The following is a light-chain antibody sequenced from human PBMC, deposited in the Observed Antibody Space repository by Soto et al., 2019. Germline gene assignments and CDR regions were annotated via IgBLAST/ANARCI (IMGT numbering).Light chain of an antibody. CDR3: QQYGSSPPMT. CDR2: GAS. V-gene: IGKV3-20*01. J-gene: IGKJ1*01. CDR1: QSVSNDF. Sequence: EIVLTQSPGILSLSPGERATLSCRASQSVSNDFLAWYQQKPGQAPRLLIYGASTRATDVPDRFSGSGSGAAFTLTISRLEPEDFEVYYCQQYGSSPPMTFGQGTKVE.